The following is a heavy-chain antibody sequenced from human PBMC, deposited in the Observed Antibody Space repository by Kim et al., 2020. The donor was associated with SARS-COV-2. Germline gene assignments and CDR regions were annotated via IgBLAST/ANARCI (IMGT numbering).Heavy chain of an antibody. CDR2: ISPSGGST. CDR3: SRRGG. Sequence: GGSLRLSCAASGFIFSNSAMSWVRQAPGKGLEWVSLISPSGGSTFYADSVKGRFSISRDNSKSTLYLQMNSLRAEDMALYYCSRRGGWCQGTLVTVSS. CDR1: GFIFSNSA. D-gene: IGHD1-26*01. V-gene: IGHV3-23*01. J-gene: IGHJ4*02.